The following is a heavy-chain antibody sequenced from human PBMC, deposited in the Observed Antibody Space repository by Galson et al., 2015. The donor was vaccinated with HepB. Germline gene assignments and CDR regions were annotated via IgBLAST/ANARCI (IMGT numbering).Heavy chain of an antibody. D-gene: IGHD3-10*01. J-gene: IGHJ6*02. CDR1: GYTLTELS. V-gene: IGHV1-24*01. Sequence: SVKVSCKVSGYTLTELSMHWVRQAPGKGLEWMGGFDPEDGETIYAQKFQGRVTMTEDTSTDTAYMVLSSLRSEDTAVYYCATVLLWFGNRDYYYGIDEMGPWTPGTLS. CDR2: FDPEDGET. CDR3: ATVLLWFGNRDYYYGIDE.